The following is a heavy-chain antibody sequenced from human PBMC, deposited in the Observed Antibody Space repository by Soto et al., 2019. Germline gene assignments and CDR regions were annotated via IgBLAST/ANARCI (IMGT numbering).Heavy chain of an antibody. J-gene: IGHJ4*02. CDR1: GGSISSGGYS. CDR3: ARGMTTVTTLDY. Sequence: QLQLQESASGLVKPSQTLSLTCAASGGSISSGGYSWSWIRQPPGKALESIGYIYHSGSTYYTPSLQSRVTISVDRSKNPLSLKLSSVTAADTAVYYCARGMTTVTTLDYWGQGTLVTVSS. CDR2: IYHSGST. V-gene: IGHV4-30-2*01. D-gene: IGHD4-4*01.